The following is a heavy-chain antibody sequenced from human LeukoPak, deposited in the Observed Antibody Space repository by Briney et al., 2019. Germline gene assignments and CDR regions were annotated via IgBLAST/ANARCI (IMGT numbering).Heavy chain of an antibody. J-gene: IGHJ4*02. CDR3: ASSNHFWSGYYLLDY. CDR2: IYYDAGA. V-gene: IGHV4-31*03. CDR1: GGSVSATNHY. Sequence: SQTLSLTCTVSGGSVSATNHYWSWLRQHPGKGPEWIAYIYYDAGAYYNPSLESRVTISLDSSANQFSLRLSSVTAADTAVYYCASSNHFWSGYYLLDYWSQGTLVTVSS. D-gene: IGHD3-3*02.